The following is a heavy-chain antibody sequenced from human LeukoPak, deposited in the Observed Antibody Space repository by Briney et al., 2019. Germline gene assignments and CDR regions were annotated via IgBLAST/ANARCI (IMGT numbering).Heavy chain of an antibody. V-gene: IGHV3-11*01. J-gene: IGHJ4*02. CDR2: ISRSGSTK. CDR3: AKVEARPRGILLY. D-gene: IGHD6-6*01. Sequence: PGGSLRLSCAASGFTFSDYNMRWIRQAPGKGLEWVSSISRSGSTKYYADSVKGRFTISRDNAKNSLFLQMNSLRAEDTAVYYCAKVEARPRGILLYWGQGTLVTVSS. CDR1: GFTFSDYN.